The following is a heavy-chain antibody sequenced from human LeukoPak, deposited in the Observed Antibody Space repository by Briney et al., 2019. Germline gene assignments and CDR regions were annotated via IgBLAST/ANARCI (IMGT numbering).Heavy chain of an antibody. J-gene: IGHJ6*02. CDR2: ISAYNGNT. CDR1: GYTFTSYG. D-gene: IGHD2-2*01. V-gene: IGHV1-18*01. CDR3: ARERCSSTSCYWESGMDV. Sequence: GASVKVSCKAFGYTFTSYGISWVRQAPGQGLEWMGWISAYNGNTNYAQKLQGRVTMTTDTSTSTAYMELRSLRSDDTAVYYCARERCSSTSCYWESGMDVWGQGTTVTVSS.